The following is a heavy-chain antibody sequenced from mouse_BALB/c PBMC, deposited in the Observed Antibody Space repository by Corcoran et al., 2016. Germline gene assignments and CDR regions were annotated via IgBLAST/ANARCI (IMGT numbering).Heavy chain of an antibody. CDR2: INTFTGEP. CDR1: GYTFTNFG. V-gene: IGHV9-1*02. J-gene: IGHJ2*01. Sequence: QIQLVQSGHELKKPGETVKISCKASGYTFTNFGMNWVKQAPGKGLKCMGWINTFTGEPTYADDFKGRFAFSLETSASTAYLQINNLKNEDMATYFCARRTGTGYFDYWGQGTTLTVSS. D-gene: IGHD4-1*01. CDR3: ARRTGTGYFDY.